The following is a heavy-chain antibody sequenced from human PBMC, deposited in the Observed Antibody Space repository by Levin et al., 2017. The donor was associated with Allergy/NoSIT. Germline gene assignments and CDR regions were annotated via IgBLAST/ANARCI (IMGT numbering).Heavy chain of an antibody. V-gene: IGHV3-30*18. D-gene: IGHD6-19*01. J-gene: IGHJ4*02. CDR1: GFTFSSYG. CDR3: AKAANSSGWSFDY. Sequence: GGSLRLSCAASGFTFSSYGMHWVRQAPGKGLEWVAVISYDGSNKYYADSVKGRFTISRDNSKNTLYLQMNSLRAEDTAVYYCAKAANSSGWSFDYWGQGTLVTVSS. CDR2: ISYDGSNK.